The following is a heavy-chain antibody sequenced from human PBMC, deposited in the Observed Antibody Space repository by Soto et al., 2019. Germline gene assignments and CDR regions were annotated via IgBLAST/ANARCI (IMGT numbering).Heavy chain of an antibody. Sequence: QPGGSLRLSCAASGFTFSSYGMHWVRQAPGKGLEWVAVISYDGSNKYYADSVKGRFTISRDNSKNTLYLQMNSLRAEDTAVYYCAKDQSGYDSSGSHYSPDAFDIWGQGTMVTVSS. D-gene: IGHD3-22*01. CDR2: ISYDGSNK. CDR3: AKDQSGYDSSGSHYSPDAFDI. CDR1: GFTFSSYG. V-gene: IGHV3-30*18. J-gene: IGHJ3*02.